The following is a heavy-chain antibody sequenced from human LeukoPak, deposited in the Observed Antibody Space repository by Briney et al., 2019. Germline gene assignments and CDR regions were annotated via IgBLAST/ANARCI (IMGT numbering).Heavy chain of an antibody. V-gene: IGHV4-34*01. J-gene: IGHJ4*02. CDR2: INHSGST. D-gene: IGHD3-10*01. Sequence: PSEPLSLTCAVYGGSFSGYYWSWIRQPPGKGLEWIGEINHSGSTNYNPSLKSRVTISVDTSKNQFSLKLSSVTAADTAVYYCARGRVRGVISYFDYWGQGTLVTVSS. CDR3: ARGRVRGVISYFDY. CDR1: GGSFSGYY.